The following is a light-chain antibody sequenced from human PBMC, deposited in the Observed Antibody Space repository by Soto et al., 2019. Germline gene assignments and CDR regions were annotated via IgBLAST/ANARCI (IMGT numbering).Light chain of an antibody. J-gene: IGKJ1*01. V-gene: IGKV1-5*01. Sequence: DIQMTQSPSTLSASVGDRVTITCRASQSISSWLAWYQQKPGKAPKLLISDASRLESGVPSRFSGGGSGTEFTLTISDLQPDDFATYYCQQYKSYSPRTFGQGTKVDIK. CDR1: QSISSW. CDR3: QQYKSYSPRT. CDR2: DAS.